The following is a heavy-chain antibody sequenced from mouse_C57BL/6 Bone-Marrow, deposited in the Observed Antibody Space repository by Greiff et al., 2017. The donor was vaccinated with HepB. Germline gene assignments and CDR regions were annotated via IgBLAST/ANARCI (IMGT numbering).Heavy chain of an antibody. V-gene: IGHV1-63*01. D-gene: IGHD4-1*01. J-gene: IGHJ2*01. CDR3: ARVATNWPFDY. CDR2: IYPGGGYT. Sequence: VQLQQSGAELVRPGTSVKMSCKASGYTFTNYWIGWAKQRPGQGLEWIGDIYPGGGYTNYNEKFKGKATLTADKSSSTAYMQFSSLTSEDSAIYSCARVATNWPFDYWGQGTTLTVSS. CDR1: GYTFTNYW.